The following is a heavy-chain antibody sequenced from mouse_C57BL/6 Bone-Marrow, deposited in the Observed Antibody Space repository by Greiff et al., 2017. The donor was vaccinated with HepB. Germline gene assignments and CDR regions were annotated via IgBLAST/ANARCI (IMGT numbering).Heavy chain of an antibody. CDR2: IYPGSGST. V-gene: IGHV1-55*01. J-gene: IGHJ4*01. CDR3: ARLEGYFLYYSAMDY. Sequence: QVQLQQPGAELVKPGASVKMSCKASGYTFTSYWITWVKQRPGQGLEWIGDIYPGSGSTNYNEKFKSKATLTVDTSSSTAYMQLSSLTSEDSAVYYCARLEGYFLYYSAMDYWGQGTSVTVSS. D-gene: IGHD2-3*01. CDR1: GYTFTSYW.